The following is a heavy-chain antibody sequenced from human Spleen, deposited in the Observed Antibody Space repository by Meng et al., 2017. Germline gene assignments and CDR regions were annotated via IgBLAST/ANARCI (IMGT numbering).Heavy chain of an antibody. Sequence: GESLKISCAASGFTFDDYTMHWVRQAPGKGLERVSLISWDGGSTYYADSVKGRFTISRDNSKNTLYLQMNSLRGEDTAIYYCARDPAEGWELSFDYWGQGTLVTVSS. CDR1: GFTFDDYT. CDR2: ISWDGGST. D-gene: IGHD1-26*01. J-gene: IGHJ4*02. V-gene: IGHV3-43*01. CDR3: ARDPAEGWELSFDY.